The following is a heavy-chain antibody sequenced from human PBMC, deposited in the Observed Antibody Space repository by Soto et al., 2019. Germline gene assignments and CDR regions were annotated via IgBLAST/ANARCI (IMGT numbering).Heavy chain of an antibody. D-gene: IGHD2-21*01. J-gene: IGHJ4*02. CDR1: GGSISSYY. Sequence: SETLSLTCTVSGGSISSYYWSWIRQPPGKGLEWIGYIYYSGSTNYNPSLKSRVTISVDTSKNQFSLKLSSVTAADTAVYYCARVVSGPKIPYYFDYWGQGTLVTVSS. CDR2: IYYSGST. CDR3: ARVVSGPKIPYYFDY. V-gene: IGHV4-59*01.